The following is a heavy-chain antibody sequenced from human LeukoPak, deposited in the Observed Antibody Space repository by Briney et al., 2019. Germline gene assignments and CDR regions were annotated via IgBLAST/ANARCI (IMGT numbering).Heavy chain of an antibody. CDR3: ASYTIAVAGSNFDY. Sequence: PSETLSLTCAVYGGSFSGYYWSWIRQPPGKGLEWIGSIYYSGSTYYNPSLKSRVTISVDTSKNQFSLKLSSVTAADTAVYYCASYTIAVAGSNFDYWGQGTLVTVSS. CDR1: GGSFSGYY. V-gene: IGHV4-34*01. J-gene: IGHJ4*02. D-gene: IGHD6-19*01. CDR2: IYYSGST.